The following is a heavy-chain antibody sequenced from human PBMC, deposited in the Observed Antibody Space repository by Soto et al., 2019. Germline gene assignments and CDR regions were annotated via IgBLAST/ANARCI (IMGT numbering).Heavy chain of an antibody. Sequence: EVQLVASGGGLVQPGGSLRLSCAASGFIFSSFEMNWVRQAPGKGLEWVSYISSSGSTIYYADSVKGRFTISRDNAKNSLYLQMNSLRAEDTAVYYCARSGRVTIFGVGRGSWFDPRGQGTLVTVSS. CDR3: ARSGRVTIFGVGRGSWFDP. CDR2: ISSSGSTI. J-gene: IGHJ5*02. D-gene: IGHD3-3*01. V-gene: IGHV3-48*03. CDR1: GFIFSSFE.